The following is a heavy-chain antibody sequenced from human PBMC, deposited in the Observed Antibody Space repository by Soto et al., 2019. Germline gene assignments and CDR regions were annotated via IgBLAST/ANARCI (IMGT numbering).Heavy chain of an antibody. J-gene: IGHJ5*02. CDR3: ARDLYSSAALWFDP. CDR1: GFTFSSYS. CDR2: ISSSSSYI. D-gene: IGHD6-25*01. Sequence: GGSLRLSCAASGFTFSSYSMNWVRQAPGKGLEWVSSISSSSSYIYYADSVKGRFTISRDNAKNSLYLQMNSLRAEDTAVYYCARDLYSSAALWFDPWGQGTLVTVS. V-gene: IGHV3-21*01.